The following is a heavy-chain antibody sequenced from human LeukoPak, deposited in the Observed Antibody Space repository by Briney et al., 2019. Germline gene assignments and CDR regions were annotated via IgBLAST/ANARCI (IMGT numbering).Heavy chain of an antibody. Sequence: SETLSLTCSVSDGSINSYYWNWIRRPPGKELEWIGEINHSGSTNYNPSLKSRVTISLDTSNNQFSLKLSSVTAADTAVYYCARRPTGIDYWGQGTLVTVSS. V-gene: IGHV4-34*01. J-gene: IGHJ4*02. CDR1: DGSINSYY. D-gene: IGHD4-17*01. CDR2: INHSGST. CDR3: ARRPTGIDY.